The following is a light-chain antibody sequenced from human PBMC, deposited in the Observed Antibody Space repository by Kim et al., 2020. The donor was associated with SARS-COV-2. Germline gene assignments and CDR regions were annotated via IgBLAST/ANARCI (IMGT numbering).Light chain of an antibody. J-gene: IGKJ1*01. CDR3: QKCDSAPWT. CDR2: AAS. CDR1: QDISNY. Sequence: SSVGNRVTITCRASQDISNYLAWFQLKPGKAPKLLIYAASALQPGVPSRFSGSGSGTDFTLTVTSLQPEDVATYYCQKCDSAPWTFGQGTKVDIK. V-gene: IGKV1-27*01.